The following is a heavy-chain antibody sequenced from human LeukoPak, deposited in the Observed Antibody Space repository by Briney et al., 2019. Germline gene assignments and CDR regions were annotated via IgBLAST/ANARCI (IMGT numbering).Heavy chain of an antibody. D-gene: IGHD5-18*01. J-gene: IGHJ5*02. CDR3: ARGRVQLWPLMFDP. CDR1: GFTFSSYA. Sequence: GRSLRLSCAASGFTFSSYAMHWVRQAPGKGLEWVAVISYDGSNKYYADSVKGRFTISRDNSKNTLYLQMNSLRAEDTAVYYCARGRVQLWPLMFDPWGQGTLVTVSS. CDR2: ISYDGSNK. V-gene: IGHV3-30-3*01.